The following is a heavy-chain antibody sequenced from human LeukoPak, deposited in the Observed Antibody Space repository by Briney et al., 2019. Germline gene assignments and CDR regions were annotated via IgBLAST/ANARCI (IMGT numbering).Heavy chain of an antibody. J-gene: IGHJ4*02. Sequence: GGSLRLSCAASGFTFSSYAMSWVRQAPGKGLEWVSTISTSGGSTYYADSVKGRFTISRDNSKNTLYLQMNSLRAEDTAVYYCARDRIAVAGMRYFDYWGQGTLVTVSS. CDR1: GFTFSSYA. V-gene: IGHV3-23*01. CDR3: ARDRIAVAGMRYFDY. CDR2: ISTSGGST. D-gene: IGHD6-19*01.